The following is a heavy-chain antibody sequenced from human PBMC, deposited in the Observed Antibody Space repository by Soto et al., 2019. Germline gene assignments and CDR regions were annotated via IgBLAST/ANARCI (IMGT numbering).Heavy chain of an antibody. CDR2: IKSDGSRT. V-gene: IGHV3-74*01. J-gene: IGHJ4*02. D-gene: IGHD3-10*01. CDR1: GFTFSSYW. CDR3: ARDRGWQTFDY. Sequence: PGGSLRLSCAASGFTFSSYWMHWVRQAPGKVLVWVARIKSDGSRTSYAESVRGRFTISRDNAKNTLYLQMNSLRAEDTALYYCARDRGWQTFDYWGQGALVTVSS.